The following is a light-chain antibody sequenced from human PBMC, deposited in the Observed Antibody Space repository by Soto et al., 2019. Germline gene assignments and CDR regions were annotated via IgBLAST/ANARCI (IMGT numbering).Light chain of an antibody. V-gene: IGKV3-20*01. CDR1: QSVSSNY. Sequence: EIVLTQSPGTLSLSPGERATLSCRASQSVSSNYLTWYQQKPGQAPRLLIYGASSRATGIPDRFSGSGSGTDFTLTISRLEPEDVALYYCQQYGGSPFTFGPGTKVDIK. CDR3: QQYGGSPFT. J-gene: IGKJ3*01. CDR2: GAS.